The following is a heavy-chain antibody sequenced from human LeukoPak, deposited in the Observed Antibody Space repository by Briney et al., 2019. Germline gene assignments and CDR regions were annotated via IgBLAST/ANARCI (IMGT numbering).Heavy chain of an antibody. CDR2: IYYSGST. CDR3: TRDTGTTGEVKFDP. CDR1: GGSISSSSYY. V-gene: IGHV4-39*07. D-gene: IGHD4-17*01. J-gene: IGHJ5*02. Sequence: SETPSLTCTVSGGSISSSSYYWGWLRQPPGKGLEWIGSIYYSGSTYYNPSLKSRVTMSVDTSKSQFSLNLMSVTAADTAVYYCTRDTGTTGEVKFDPWGQGTLVTVSS.